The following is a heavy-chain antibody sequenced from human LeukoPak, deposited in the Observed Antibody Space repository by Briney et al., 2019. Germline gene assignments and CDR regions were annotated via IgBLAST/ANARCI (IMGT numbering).Heavy chain of an antibody. V-gene: IGHV1-46*01. CDR3: ARASWELPSAQYFQH. CDR1: GYTFTNYY. J-gene: IGHJ1*01. D-gene: IGHD1-26*01. Sequence: ASVKVSCKASGYTFTNYYIHWVRQAPGQGLEWMGITDPIGGSTNYAQKFQGRVTMTTDTSTSTAYMELRSLGSDDTAVYYCARASWELPSAQYFQHWGQGTLVTVSS. CDR2: TDPIGGST.